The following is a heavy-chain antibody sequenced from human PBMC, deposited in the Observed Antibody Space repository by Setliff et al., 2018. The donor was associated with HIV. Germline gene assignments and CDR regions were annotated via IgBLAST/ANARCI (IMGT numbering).Heavy chain of an antibody. D-gene: IGHD3-22*01. CDR3: ARGGDYDSSGYYVT. CDR1: GYTFTSQY. Sequence: ASVKVSCKASGYTFTSQYLHWVRQAPGQGLEWMGVINPTGGSTTYAQNFQGRVTITADKSTSTSYMHLSSLRAEDTAVYFCARGGDYDSSGYYVTWGQGTLVTVSS. CDR2: INPTGGST. J-gene: IGHJ4*02. V-gene: IGHV1-46*01.